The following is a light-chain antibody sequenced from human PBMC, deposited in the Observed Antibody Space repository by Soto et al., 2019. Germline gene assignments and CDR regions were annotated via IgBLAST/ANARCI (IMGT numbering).Light chain of an antibody. Sequence: QSVLTRPASSSGTPGGTGSISCSGSSFNIGFNYVYWYQQLPGMAPKLLIHSNDERPSGVPDRFSGSKSGTSASLAISGLRSEDEADYYCAAWDDSLSGGVFVTGTKVPVL. CDR1: SFNIGFNY. J-gene: IGLJ1*01. CDR2: SND. CDR3: AAWDDSLSGGV. V-gene: IGLV1-47*02.